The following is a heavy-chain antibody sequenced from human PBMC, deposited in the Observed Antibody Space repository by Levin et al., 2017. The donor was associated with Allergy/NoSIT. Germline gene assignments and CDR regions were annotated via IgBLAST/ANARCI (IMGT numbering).Heavy chain of an antibody. J-gene: IGHJ4*02. CDR1: GGFINNSSYY. CDR3: ARDRPISG. D-gene: IGHD3-10*01. V-gene: IGHV4-39*07. Sequence: KTSETLSLTCSVSGGFINNSSYYWVWVRQPPGKGLEWIGSMYFRGSTYYNPSLKSRVTISVDSSKNQFSLNLASVTAADTAVYYCARDRPISGWGQGILVTVST. CDR2: MYFRGST.